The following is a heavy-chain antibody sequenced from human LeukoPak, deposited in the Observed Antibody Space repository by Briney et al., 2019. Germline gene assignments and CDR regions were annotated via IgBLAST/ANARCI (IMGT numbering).Heavy chain of an antibody. D-gene: IGHD6-19*01. CDR2: IRYDGSNK. J-gene: IGHJ3*02. Sequence: AGGSLRLSCAASGFTFSSYGMHWVRQAPGKGLEWVAFIRYDGSNKYYADSVKGRFTISRDNSKNTLYLQMNSLRAEDTAVYYCAKDSGSSSRYRWSSGWYGAFDIWGQGTMVTVSS. CDR1: GFTFSSYG. V-gene: IGHV3-30*02. CDR3: AKDSGSSSRYRWSSGWYGAFDI.